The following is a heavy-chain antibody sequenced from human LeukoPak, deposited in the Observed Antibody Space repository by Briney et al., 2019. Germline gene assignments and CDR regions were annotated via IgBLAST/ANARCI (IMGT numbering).Heavy chain of an antibody. CDR2: IYSGGST. CDR1: GFTVSSNH. J-gene: IGHJ4*02. CDR3: ASTSGWYEPIDY. D-gene: IGHD6-19*01. V-gene: IGHV3-66*01. Sequence: GGSLRLSCAASGFTVSSNHMSWVRQAPGKGLEWVSVIYSGGSTYYADSVKGRFTISRDNSKNTLYLQMNSLRAEDTAVYYCASTSGWYEPIDYWGQGTLVTVSS.